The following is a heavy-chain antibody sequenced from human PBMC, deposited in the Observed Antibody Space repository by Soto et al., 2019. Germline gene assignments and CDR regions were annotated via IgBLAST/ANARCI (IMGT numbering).Heavy chain of an antibody. CDR2: IYYSGST. J-gene: IGHJ6*02. CDR3: ARDRVVVAATPDYYYYGMDV. Sequence: SETLSLTCAVSGGSISSGGHSWSWIRQPPGKGLEWIGYIYYSGSTYYNPSLKSRVTISVDTSKNQFSLKLSSVTAADTAVYYCARDRVVVAATPDYYYYGMDVWGQGTTVTVSS. D-gene: IGHD2-15*01. CDR1: GGSISSGGHS. V-gene: IGHV4-30-4*08.